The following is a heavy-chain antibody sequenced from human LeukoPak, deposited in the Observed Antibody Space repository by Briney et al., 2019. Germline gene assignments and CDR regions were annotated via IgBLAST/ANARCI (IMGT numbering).Heavy chain of an antibody. Sequence: GRSLRVSCTASGFTFRDYNINWFRQAPGRGLEWVGFIRSKADGGTTEYVASVKGRFTISRDDSKNVAYLQINNLRAEDTALYYCARDDRPSGHDFDYWGQGTLVTVSS. D-gene: IGHD6-6*01. CDR3: ARDDRPSGHDFDY. CDR1: GFTFRDYN. CDR2: IRSKADGGTT. V-gene: IGHV3-49*03. J-gene: IGHJ4*02.